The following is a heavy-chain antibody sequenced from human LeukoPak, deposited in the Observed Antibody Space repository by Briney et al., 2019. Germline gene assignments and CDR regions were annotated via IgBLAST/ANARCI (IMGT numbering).Heavy chain of an antibody. Sequence: SETLSLTCAVSGGSISSGGYSWSWIRQPPGKGLEWIGYIYYSGSSYYNPSLKSRFTISVDTSKNHFSLKLSSMTAADTAVYYCARAYYSTSWYGVWGQGTLVTVSS. V-gene: IGHV4-30-4*07. CDR3: ARAYYSTSWYGV. CDR2: IYYSGSS. CDR1: GGSISSGGYS. J-gene: IGHJ3*01. D-gene: IGHD6-13*01.